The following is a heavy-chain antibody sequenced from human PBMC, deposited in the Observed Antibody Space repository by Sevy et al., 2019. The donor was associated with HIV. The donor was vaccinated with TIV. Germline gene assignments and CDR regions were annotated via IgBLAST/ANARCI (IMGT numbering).Heavy chain of an antibody. CDR3: AGENAWGRGYS. V-gene: IGHV4-59*08. CDR1: GGSMTSRY. D-gene: IGHD1-26*01. CDR2: IYYNGHI. Sequence: KQSQTLSLTCTVSGGSMTSRYWNWIRQPPGKGLEWIANIYYNGHINYNPSLKSRVTLSLDTSKNQFSLRLSSVTAADTAMYYCAGENAWGRGYSWGQGTLVTVSS. J-gene: IGHJ4*02.